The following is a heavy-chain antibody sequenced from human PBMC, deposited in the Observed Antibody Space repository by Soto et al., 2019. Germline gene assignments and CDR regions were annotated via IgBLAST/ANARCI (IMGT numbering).Heavy chain of an antibody. Sequence: PSETLSLTCAVSGGSITSGGYSWSWIRQSPGKGLEWIGYIYHSGSSYYNPSLKSRLTMSVDIYKNQFFLTLNSVTAADTAVYLCGRYYGPNSWFDPWGQGILVTVSS. CDR1: GGSITSGGYS. CDR3: GRYYGPNSWFDP. J-gene: IGHJ5*02. CDR2: IYHSGSS. V-gene: IGHV4-30-2*06. D-gene: IGHD3-16*01.